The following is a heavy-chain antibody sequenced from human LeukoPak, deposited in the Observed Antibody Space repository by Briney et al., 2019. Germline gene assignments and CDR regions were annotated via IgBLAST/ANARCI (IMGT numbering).Heavy chain of an antibody. V-gene: IGHV4-59*01. CDR1: GGSISSYY. Sequence: SETLSLTCTVSGGSISSYYWSWIRQPPGKGLEWIGYIYYSGSTNYNPSLKSRVTISVDTSKNQFSLKLSSVTAADTAVYYCARVGRYSSGWYGMDWDHGTLVTVSS. D-gene: IGHD6-19*01. J-gene: IGHJ4*01. CDR3: ARVGRYSSGWYGMD. CDR2: IYYSGST.